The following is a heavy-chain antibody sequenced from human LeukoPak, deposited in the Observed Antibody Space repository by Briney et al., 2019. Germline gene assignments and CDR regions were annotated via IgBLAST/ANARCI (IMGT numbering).Heavy chain of an antibody. D-gene: IGHD6-6*01. Sequence: PSETLSLTCTVSVGSIRSYYWSWIRQPPGKGLEWIGYIYYSGSTNYNPSLKSRVTISVDTSKNQFSLKLSSVTAADTAVYYCARDRIAAHGWFDPWGQGTLVTVSS. V-gene: IGHV4-59*01. CDR3: ARDRIAAHGWFDP. CDR2: IYYSGST. CDR1: VGSIRSYY. J-gene: IGHJ5*02.